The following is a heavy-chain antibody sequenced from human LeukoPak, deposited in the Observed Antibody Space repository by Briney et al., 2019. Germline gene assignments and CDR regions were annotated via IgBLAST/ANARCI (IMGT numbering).Heavy chain of an antibody. D-gene: IGHD3-22*01. CDR2: INHSGST. V-gene: IGHV4-34*01. J-gene: IGHJ4*02. CDR3: ASTSGSRYSPALLDY. Sequence: PSETLSLTCAVYGGSFSGYYWSWIRQPPGKGLEWIGEINHSGSTNYNPSLKSRVTISVDTSKNQFSLKLSSVTAADTAVHYCASTSGSRYSPALLDYWGQGTLVTVSS. CDR1: GGSFSGYY.